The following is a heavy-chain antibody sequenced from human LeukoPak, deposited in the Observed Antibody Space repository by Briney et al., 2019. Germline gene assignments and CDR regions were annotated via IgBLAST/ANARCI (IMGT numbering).Heavy chain of an antibody. D-gene: IGHD6-19*01. CDR1: GFTFSSYS. Sequence: GGSLRLSCAASGFTFSSYSMNWVRQAPGKGLEWVSYISSSSSTIYYADSVKGRFTISRDNAKNSLYLQMNSLRAEDTAVYYCARDRGTKQWLETWDYWGQGTLVTVSS. V-gene: IGHV3-48*04. CDR2: ISSSSSTI. CDR3: ARDRGTKQWLETWDY. J-gene: IGHJ4*02.